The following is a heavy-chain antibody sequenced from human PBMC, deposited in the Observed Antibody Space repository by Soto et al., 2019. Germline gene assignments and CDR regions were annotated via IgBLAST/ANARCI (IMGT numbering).Heavy chain of an antibody. CDR1: GYAFTRYD. Sequence: QVQLVQSGAEVKKPGASVKVSCKASGYAFTRYDINWVRQATGQGLEWMGWMNPNSGNTGYAQKFQGRVTMTRDSSISTAYMEVSSLRFEDTAVYYCARAVNADAFDSWGQGTMVTVSS. CDR2: MNPNSGNT. CDR3: ARAVNADAFDS. D-gene: IGHD3-10*01. J-gene: IGHJ3*02. V-gene: IGHV1-8*01.